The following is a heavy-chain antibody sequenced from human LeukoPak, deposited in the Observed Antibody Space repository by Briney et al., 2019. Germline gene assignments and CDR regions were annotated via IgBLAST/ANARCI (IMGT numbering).Heavy chain of an antibody. J-gene: IGHJ4*02. CDR3: VRGRIRGDYYFDY. CDR1: GFTFSSYG. D-gene: IGHD2/OR15-2a*01. Sequence: TGGSLRLSCAASGFTFSSYGMHWVRQAPGKGLEWVAVIWYDGSNKYYADSVKGRFTISRDNSKNTLYLQMNSLRAEDTAVYYCVRGRIRGDYYFDYWGQGTLVTVSS. V-gene: IGHV3-33*01. CDR2: IWYDGSNK.